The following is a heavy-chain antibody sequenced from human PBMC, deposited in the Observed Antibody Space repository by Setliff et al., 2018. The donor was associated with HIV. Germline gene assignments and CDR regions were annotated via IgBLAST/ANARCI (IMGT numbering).Heavy chain of an antibody. J-gene: IGHJ3*02. D-gene: IGHD1-26*01. CDR3: ARSSGSYWMNAFDI. Sequence: SETLSLTCDVSGVSINSGDYSWNWIRQPAGKRLEWIGHVHSNGFKNYNSSLESRVDISADTSKNQISLKVDSVTAADTAVYYCARSSGSYWMNAFDIWGQGTLVTVSS. CDR2: VHSNGFK. V-gene: IGHV4-61*10. CDR1: GVSINSGDYS.